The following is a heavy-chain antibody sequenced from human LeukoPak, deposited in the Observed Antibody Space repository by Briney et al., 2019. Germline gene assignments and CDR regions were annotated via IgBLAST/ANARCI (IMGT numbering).Heavy chain of an antibody. V-gene: IGHV3-7*01. CDR1: GFTFSSYW. Sequence: GGSLRLSCAASGFTFSSYWMSWVRRAPGKGLEWVANIKQDGSEKYYVDSVKGRFTISRDNAKNSLYLQMNSLRAEDTAVYYCARPPYYYGSGSPWDNWFDPWGQGTLVTVSS. J-gene: IGHJ5*02. CDR2: IKQDGSEK. D-gene: IGHD3-10*01. CDR3: ARPPYYYGSGSPWDNWFDP.